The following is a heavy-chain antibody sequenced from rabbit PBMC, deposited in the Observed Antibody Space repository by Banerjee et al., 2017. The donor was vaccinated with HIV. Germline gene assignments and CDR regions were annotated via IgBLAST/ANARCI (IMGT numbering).Heavy chain of an antibody. CDR3: ARGSAAMTMVITGFYLSL. CDR1: GFSFSFSNY. CDR2: IAAGVSYTT. D-gene: IGHD2-1*01. V-gene: IGHV1S40*01. J-gene: IGHJ6*01. Sequence: QSLEESGGGLVKPEGSLTLTCTASGFSFSFSNYMCWVRQPPGKGPEWIACIAAGVSYTTYYAAWAKGRFTIANPSSTTVTLQLTSLTDADTATYFCARGSAAMTMVITGFYLSLWGPGTLVTVS.